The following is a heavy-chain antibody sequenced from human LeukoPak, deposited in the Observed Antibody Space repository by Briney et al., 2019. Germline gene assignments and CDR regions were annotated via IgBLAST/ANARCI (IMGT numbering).Heavy chain of an antibody. CDR1: GGSIASYY. CDR2: INYSGRT. CDR3: ARLLDYDNSGDPDTFDI. Sequence: SDTLSLTCTGPGGSIASYYWSWIRQSPGKRLEWIASINYSGRTKLNPSLQSRVTISPDMSNNHFSLQLRSVTAADTAIYYCARLLDYDNSGDPDTFDIWGQGTMVTVFS. V-gene: IGHV4-59*01. J-gene: IGHJ3*02. D-gene: IGHD3-22*01.